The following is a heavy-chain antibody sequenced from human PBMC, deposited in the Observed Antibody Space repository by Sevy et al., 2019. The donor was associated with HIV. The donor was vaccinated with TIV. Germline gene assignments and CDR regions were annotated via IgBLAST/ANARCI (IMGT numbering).Heavy chain of an antibody. Sequence: ASVKVSCKASGDTFSTYDINWVRQAPGQGLEWMGWMSPKRGSTGFAQKFQGRLTMTRDTSKNTAYMELSGLRSEDTAVYYCASGGSGDVWNYGYYYYGMDVWGQGTTVTVSS. V-gene: IGHV1-8*02. CDR3: ASGGSGDVWNYGYYYYGMDV. D-gene: IGHD1-7*01. CDR1: GDTFSTYD. CDR2: MSPKRGST. J-gene: IGHJ6*02.